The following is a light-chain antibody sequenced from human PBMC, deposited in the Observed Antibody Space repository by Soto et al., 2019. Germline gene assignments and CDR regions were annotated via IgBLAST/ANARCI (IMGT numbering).Light chain of an antibody. J-gene: IGKJ4*01. CDR1: QSVLYSSNNKNY. Sequence: DIVMTQSQDSLAVSLGERATINCKSSQSVLYSSNNKNYLAWYQQKPGQPPKLLIYWASTRESGVPDRFSGSGSGTDFTLTISSLQAEDVAVYYCQQYYSTPPTFGGGTKVDNK. CDR3: QQYYSTPPT. V-gene: IGKV4-1*01. CDR2: WAS.